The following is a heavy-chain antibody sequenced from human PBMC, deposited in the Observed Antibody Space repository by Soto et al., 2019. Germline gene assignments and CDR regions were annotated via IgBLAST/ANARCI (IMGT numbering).Heavy chain of an antibody. CDR1: GDSVSSKSVA. V-gene: IGHV6-1*01. CDR2: TYYRSKWYD. D-gene: IGHD5-12*01. CDR3: ASLGYSGYDPLDF. Sequence: QTLSLTCAILGDSVSSKSVAWNWIRQSPSRGLEWLGRTYYRSKWYDDYAVSVKSRITINPDTSKNQFSLQLNSVTPEDTAVYYCASLGYSGYDPLDFWGQGTLVTVSS. J-gene: IGHJ4*02.